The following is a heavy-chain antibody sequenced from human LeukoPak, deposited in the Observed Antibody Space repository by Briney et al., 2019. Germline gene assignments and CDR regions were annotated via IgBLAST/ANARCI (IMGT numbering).Heavy chain of an antibody. J-gene: IGHJ4*02. CDR3: ARHERGAENLHY. CDR2: VSYSGRT. D-gene: IGHD1-1*01. V-gene: IGHV4-59*08. Sequence: SETLSLTCTVFGASISNYYWSWIRQPPGKGLECIGYVSYSGRTNHNPSLKSRVTISADTSKNQFSLKLTSVTAADTAVYYCARHERGAENLHYWGQGTLVTVSS. CDR1: GASISNYY.